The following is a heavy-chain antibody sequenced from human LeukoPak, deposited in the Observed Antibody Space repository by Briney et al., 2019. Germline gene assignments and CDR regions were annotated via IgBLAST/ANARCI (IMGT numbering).Heavy chain of an antibody. V-gene: IGHV3-74*01. CDR3: ARYKKSGESSEIDY. CDR2: INRDGSTT. Sequence: PGGSLRLSCAASGFTFSNYWVHWVRQAPGKGLVWVSRINRDGSTTNYADSVKGRFTVSRDNAKNTLNLQMNSLGAEDTAVYYCARYKKSGESSEIDYWGQGTLVTVSS. D-gene: IGHD3-10*01. J-gene: IGHJ4*02. CDR1: GFTFSNYW.